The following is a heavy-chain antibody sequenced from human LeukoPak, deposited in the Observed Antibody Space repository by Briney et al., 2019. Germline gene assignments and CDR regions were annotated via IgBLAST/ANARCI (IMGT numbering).Heavy chain of an antibody. CDR3: ASQRWNDGFDI. D-gene: IGHD1-1*01. CDR2: IYYTGTT. J-gene: IGHJ3*02. CDR1: GGSISNYY. Sequence: MSSETLSLTCTVSGGSISNYYWNWIRQPPGKGLEWIGNIYYTGTTNYNAALKGRVTLSVDRSKNQFSLKLSSVTPADTAMFYCASQRWNDGFDIWGQGTVVTVSS. V-gene: IGHV4-59*08.